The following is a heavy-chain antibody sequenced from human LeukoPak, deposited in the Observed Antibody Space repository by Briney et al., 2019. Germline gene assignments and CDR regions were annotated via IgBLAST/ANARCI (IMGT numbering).Heavy chain of an antibody. CDR3: ARGHVPGSDRHWDY. V-gene: IGHV4-4*07. J-gene: IGHJ4*02. CDR2: IFTSGST. Sequence: PSETLSLTCTVSGGSISSYYWRWIRQPAGKGLEWIGRIFTSGSTNYNPSLKSRVTMSVDTSKNQLSLKLSSVTAADTAVYYCARGHVPGSDRHWDYWGQGILVTVSS. CDR1: GGSISSYY. D-gene: IGHD3-10*01.